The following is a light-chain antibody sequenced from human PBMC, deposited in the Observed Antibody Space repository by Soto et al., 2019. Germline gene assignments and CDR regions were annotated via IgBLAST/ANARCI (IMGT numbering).Light chain of an antibody. CDR3: QSYDSSLSGWV. CDR1: SSKIGAGYD. V-gene: IGLV1-40*01. Sequence: QSVLTQPPSVSGAPGQRVTISCTGSSSKIGAGYDVHWYQQLPGTAPKLLIYGNSNRPSGVPDRFSGSKTGTSASLAITGXXXXXXXXYYCQSYDSSLSGWVFGGGTKLTV. CDR2: GNS. J-gene: IGLJ3*02.